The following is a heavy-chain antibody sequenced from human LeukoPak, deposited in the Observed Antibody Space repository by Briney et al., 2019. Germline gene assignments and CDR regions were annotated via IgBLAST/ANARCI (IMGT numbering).Heavy chain of an antibody. CDR2: IYSSGAT. D-gene: IGHD3-16*01. CDR1: DDSISMYY. V-gene: IGHV4-59*08. CDR3: VRLKMGAYFDL. J-gene: IGHJ2*01. Sequence: SETLSLTCTVSDDSISMYYWSWIRQPPGKGPEWVTYIYSSGATSYNPSLRSRVSISLDTSNSQFSLKLNSMTVADTAVYYCVRLKMGAYFDLWGRGTLVTVSS.